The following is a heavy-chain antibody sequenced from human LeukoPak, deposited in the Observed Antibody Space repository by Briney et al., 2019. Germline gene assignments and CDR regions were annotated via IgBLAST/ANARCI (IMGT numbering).Heavy chain of an antibody. J-gene: IGHJ5*02. Sequence: ASVKVSCKASGYTFTNYGVSWVRQAPGQGLEWLGWISAYNGNTNYAQKLQGRVTMTTDTSTTTAYMELSSLRSEDTAVYYCASVYSSSWYGIWFDPWGQGTLVTVSS. V-gene: IGHV1-18*01. CDR1: GYTFTNYG. CDR2: ISAYNGNT. D-gene: IGHD6-13*01. CDR3: ASVYSSSWYGIWFDP.